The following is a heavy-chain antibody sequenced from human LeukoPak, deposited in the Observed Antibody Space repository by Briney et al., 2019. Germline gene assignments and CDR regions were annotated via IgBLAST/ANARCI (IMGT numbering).Heavy chain of an antibody. CDR3: ARVSSGYLSDY. V-gene: IGHV4-34*01. J-gene: IGHJ4*02. Sequence: PSETLSLTCAVYGGSFSGYYWSWIRQPPGKGLEWIGEINHSGSTNYNPSLKSRVTISVDTSKNQFSLKLSSVTAADTAVYYCARVSSGYLSDYWGQGTLVTVSS. CDR1: GGSFSGYY. D-gene: IGHD3-22*01. CDR2: INHSGST.